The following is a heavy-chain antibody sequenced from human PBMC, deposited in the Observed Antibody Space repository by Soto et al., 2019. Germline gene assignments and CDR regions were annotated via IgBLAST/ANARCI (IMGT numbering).Heavy chain of an antibody. J-gene: IGHJ4*02. Sequence: SETLSLTCTVSGGSISGYYWSWIRQPAGKGLEWIGRVYTSGSSNYNPALTSRVSMSVDTSKNQLSLKLSSVTAADTAVYYCAREGDYYYASGSYTYWGQGTLVTVSS. V-gene: IGHV4-4*07. CDR3: AREGDYYYASGSYTY. CDR1: GGSISGYY. D-gene: IGHD3-10*01. CDR2: VYTSGSS.